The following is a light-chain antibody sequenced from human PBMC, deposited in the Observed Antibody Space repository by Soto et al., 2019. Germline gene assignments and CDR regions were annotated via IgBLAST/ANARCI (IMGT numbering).Light chain of an antibody. CDR2: KAS. CDR3: QQYNSLGFT. Sequence: DIQMTQSPSTLSASVGDRVTITCRGSQRISSWLAWYQQKPGKAPKLLIYKASSLESGVPLRFSGSGSGTEFTLTISSLQPDDFATYYCQQYNSLGFTFGPGTKVDIK. CDR1: QRISSW. V-gene: IGKV1-5*03. J-gene: IGKJ3*01.